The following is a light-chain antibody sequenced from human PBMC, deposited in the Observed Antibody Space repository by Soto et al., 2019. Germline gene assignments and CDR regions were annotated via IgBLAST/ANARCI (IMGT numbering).Light chain of an antibody. CDR3: QQYGSSRT. Sequence: EIVLTQSPGTLSLSPGERATLSCRASQSVYSDSLAWYQQKPGQAPRLPIYGASTRATGFPDRFSGSGSGTDFTLTISRLEPEDFAVYYCQQYGSSRTFGQGTKVEIK. CDR1: QSVYSDS. V-gene: IGKV3-20*01. J-gene: IGKJ1*01. CDR2: GAS.